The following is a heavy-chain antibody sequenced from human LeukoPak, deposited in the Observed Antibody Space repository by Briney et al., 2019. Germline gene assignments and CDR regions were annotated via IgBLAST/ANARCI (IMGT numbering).Heavy chain of an antibody. J-gene: IGHJ3*01. CDR1: GGSISSYY. Sequence: SETLSLTCTVSGGSISSYYWSWIRQPPGKGLEWIGYIYYSGSTNYNPSLKSRVIISVDTSKNQFSLKLSSVTAADTAVYYCARFHSYYHDTTATNAFDVWGQGTMVTVSS. D-gene: IGHD3-22*01. CDR2: IYYSGST. CDR3: ARFHSYYHDTTATNAFDV. V-gene: IGHV4-59*08.